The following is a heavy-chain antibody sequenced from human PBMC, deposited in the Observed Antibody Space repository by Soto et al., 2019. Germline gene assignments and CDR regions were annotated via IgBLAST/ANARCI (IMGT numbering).Heavy chain of an antibody. CDR1: GGSISSGGYY. CDR2: IYYSGST. CDR3: ARGPRWLQLQYFQH. D-gene: IGHD5-12*01. V-gene: IGHV4-31*03. Sequence: SETLSLTCTVSGGSISSGGYYWSWIRQHPGKGLEWIGYIYYSGSTYYNPYRKSRVTISVDTSKNQFALKLSSVTAADTAVYYCARGPRWLQLQYFQHWGQGTLVTVSS. J-gene: IGHJ1*01.